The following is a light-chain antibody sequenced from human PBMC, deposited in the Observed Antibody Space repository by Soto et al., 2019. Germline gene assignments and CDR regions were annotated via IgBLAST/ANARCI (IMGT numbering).Light chain of an antibody. CDR3: QQRSNWPLT. J-gene: IGKJ4*01. V-gene: IGKV3-11*01. Sequence: EIVLTQSPATLSLSPGERATLSCRASQGISSSLAWYQQQPGQAPRLLIYDASNRATGIPARFSGSGSGTDFTLTISSLEPEDFAVYYCQQRSNWPLTFGGGTKVEIK. CDR1: QGISSS. CDR2: DAS.